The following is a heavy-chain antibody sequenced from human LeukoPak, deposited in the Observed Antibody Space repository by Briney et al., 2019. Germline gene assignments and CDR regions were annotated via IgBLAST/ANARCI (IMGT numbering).Heavy chain of an antibody. J-gene: IGHJ4*02. CDR2: IIPIFGTA. D-gene: IGHD6-6*01. V-gene: IGHV1-69*05. Sequence: SEKVSCKDSGGTFSSYAISWVRQAPGQGLEWMGKIIPIFGTANYAQKFQGRVTITTDESTSTAYMELSSLRSEDTAVYYCAREYSSSSEPFDYWGQGTLVTVSS. CDR1: GGTFSSYA. CDR3: AREYSSSSEPFDY.